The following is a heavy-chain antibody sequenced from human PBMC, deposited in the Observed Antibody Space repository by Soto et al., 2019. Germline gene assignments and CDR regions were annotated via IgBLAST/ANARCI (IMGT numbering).Heavy chain of an antibody. V-gene: IGHV3-7*05. CDR1: GFTFSSYW. CDR2: INQDGNEK. CDR3: AGVEWEPHPPDYYYYGMDV. D-gene: IGHD1-26*01. J-gene: IGHJ6*02. Sequence: GGSLRLSCAASGFTFSSYWMSWARQAPGKGLEWVANINQDGNEKYYVDSMRGRFTISRDNAKKSLYLQMNSLRAEDTAVYYCAGVEWEPHPPDYYYYGMDVWGQGTTVTVSS.